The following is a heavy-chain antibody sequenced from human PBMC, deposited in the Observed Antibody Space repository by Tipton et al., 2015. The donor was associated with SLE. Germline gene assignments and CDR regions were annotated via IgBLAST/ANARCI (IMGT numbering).Heavy chain of an antibody. Sequence: LRLSCTVSGGSISSSSYYWGWIRQPPGKGLEWIGSIYYSGSTYYNPSLKSRVTISVDTSKNQFSLKLSSVTAADTAVYYCARVELLRAWAFDYWGQGTLVTVSS. V-gene: IGHV4-39*01. CDR3: ARVELLRAWAFDY. D-gene: IGHD1-26*01. CDR2: IYYSGST. CDR1: GGSISSSSYY. J-gene: IGHJ4*02.